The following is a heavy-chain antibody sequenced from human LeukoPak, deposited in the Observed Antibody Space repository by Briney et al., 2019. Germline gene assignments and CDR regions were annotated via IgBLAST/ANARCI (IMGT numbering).Heavy chain of an antibody. Sequence: GGSLRLSCAASGFTFSSYAMHWVRQAPGKGLEWVAVISYDGSNKYYADSVKGRSTISRDNSKNTLYLQMNSLRAEDTAVYYCARDRVGPFDPWGQGTLVTVSS. V-gene: IGHV3-30-3*01. CDR1: GFTFSSYA. J-gene: IGHJ5*02. CDR2: ISYDGSNK. D-gene: IGHD1-26*01. CDR3: ARDRVGPFDP.